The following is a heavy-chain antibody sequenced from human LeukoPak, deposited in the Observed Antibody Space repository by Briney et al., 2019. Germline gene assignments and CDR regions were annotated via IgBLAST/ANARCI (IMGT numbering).Heavy chain of an antibody. D-gene: IGHD5-12*01. Sequence: SETLSLTCTVSGGSISSSSYYRGWIRQPPGKGLEWVGSIYYSGSTYYNPSLKSRVTISVDTSKNQFSLKLSSVTAADTAVYYCARRTIYSGSARVWGQGTLVTVSS. J-gene: IGHJ4*02. CDR1: GGSISSSSYY. V-gene: IGHV4-39*01. CDR3: ARRTIYSGSARV. CDR2: IYYSGST.